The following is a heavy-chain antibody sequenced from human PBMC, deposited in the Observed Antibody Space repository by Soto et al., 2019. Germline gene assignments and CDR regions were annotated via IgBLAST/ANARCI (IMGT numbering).Heavy chain of an antibody. CDR1: GGSISSSNW. J-gene: IGHJ4*02. Sequence: QVQLQESGPGLVKPSGTLSLTCAVSGGSISSSNWWSWVRQPPGKGLEWIGEIYHSGSTNYNPSLKSRQTIAEDTSKNQYALKLSSVTAADTAVYYGASGYGRSWYGLGYRGQGTLVTVSS. D-gene: IGHD6-13*01. V-gene: IGHV4-4*02. CDR3: ASGYGRSWYGLGY. CDR2: IYHSGST.